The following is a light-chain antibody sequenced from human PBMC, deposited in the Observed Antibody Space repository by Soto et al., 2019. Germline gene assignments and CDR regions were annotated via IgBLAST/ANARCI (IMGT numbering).Light chain of an antibody. CDR3: QQYYSYPGVT. CDR2: AAS. Sequence: AIRMTQSPSSLSASTGDRVTITCRASQGISSYFAWYQQKPGKAPKLLIYAASTLQSGVPSRFSGSGSGTDFTLTISCLQSEDFATYYCQQYYSYPGVTFGPGTKVDIK. V-gene: IGKV1-8*01. CDR1: QGISSY. J-gene: IGKJ3*01.